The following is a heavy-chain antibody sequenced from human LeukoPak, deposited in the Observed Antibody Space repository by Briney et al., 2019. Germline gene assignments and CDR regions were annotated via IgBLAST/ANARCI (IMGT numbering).Heavy chain of an antibody. CDR2: IYYTGST. J-gene: IGHJ4*02. Sequence: KSSETLSLTCTVSGGSISTHYWSWIRQPPGKGLEWIGYIYYTGSTNYNPSLKSRVTMAIDTSKNQFSLELTFVSAADTAVYYCAGAQYASGSFFDYWGQGTLATVSS. CDR1: GGSISTHY. V-gene: IGHV4-59*11. D-gene: IGHD3-10*01. CDR3: AGAQYASGSFFDY.